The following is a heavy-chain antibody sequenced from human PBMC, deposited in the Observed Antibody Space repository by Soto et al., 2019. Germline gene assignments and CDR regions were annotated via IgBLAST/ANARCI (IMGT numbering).Heavy chain of an antibody. CDR3: ARVSAPTYYDFWSGYPNYYYYGMDV. CDR2: ISAYNGNT. Sequence: ASVKVSCKGSGYTFTSYGISWVRQAPGQGLEWMGWISAYNGNTNYAQKLQGRVTMTTDTSTSTAYMELRSLRSDDTAVYYCARVSAPTYYDFWSGYPNYYYYGMDVWGQGTTVTVS. D-gene: IGHD3-3*01. V-gene: IGHV1-18*01. J-gene: IGHJ6*02. CDR1: GYTFTSYG.